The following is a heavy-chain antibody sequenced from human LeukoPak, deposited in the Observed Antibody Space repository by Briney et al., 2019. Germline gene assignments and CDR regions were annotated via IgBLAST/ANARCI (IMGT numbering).Heavy chain of an antibody. J-gene: IGHJ6*02. CDR2: IRQDGREK. D-gene: IGHD2/OR15-2a*01. Sequence: GGSLRLSCVASGLTLDKYWMTWVRQAPGKGLEWVANIRQDGREKDLVDSVKGRFTISRDDATSSVYLQMSSVRVEDTAIYYCARGQFFYGWGMDVWGQGTTVTVS. CDR3: ARGQFFYGWGMDV. CDR1: GLTLDKYW. V-gene: IGHV3-7*03.